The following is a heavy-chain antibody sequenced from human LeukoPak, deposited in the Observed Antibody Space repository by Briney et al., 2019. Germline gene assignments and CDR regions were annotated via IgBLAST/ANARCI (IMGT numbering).Heavy chain of an antibody. D-gene: IGHD5-18*01. V-gene: IGHV3-74*01. CDR2: IIGDGTST. J-gene: IGHJ5*02. CDR1: GFTFSNYW. CDR3: ARVGYIYGYDR. Sequence: GGSLRLSCAASGFTFSNYWVHWVRQAPGKGLVWVSRIIGDGTSTNYADSVKGRFTISRDNAKNTLNLQMNSLRPEDTAVYYCARVGYIYGYDRWGQGTLVTVSS.